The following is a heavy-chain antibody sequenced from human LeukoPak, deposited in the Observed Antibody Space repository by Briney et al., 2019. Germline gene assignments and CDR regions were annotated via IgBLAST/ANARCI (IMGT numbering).Heavy chain of an antibody. J-gene: IGHJ4*02. Sequence: PGGSLRLSCAASGFTFSSYSMNWVRQAPGKGLEWVSSISSSSSYIYYADSVKGRFTISRDNAKNSLYLQMNSLRAEDTAVYYCAREPLIGYNWNYAEKWGQGTLVTVSS. CDR2: ISSSSSYI. CDR1: GFTFSSYS. CDR3: AREPLIGYNWNYAEK. D-gene: IGHD1-7*01. V-gene: IGHV3-21*01.